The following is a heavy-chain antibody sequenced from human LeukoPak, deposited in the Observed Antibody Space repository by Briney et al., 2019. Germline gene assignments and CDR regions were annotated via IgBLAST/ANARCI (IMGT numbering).Heavy chain of an antibody. CDR2: INPNSGGT. CDR1: GYTFTSYG. V-gene: IGHV1-2*02. Sequence: ASVKVSCKASGYTFTSYGISWVRQAPGQGLEWMGWINPNSGGTNYAQKFQGRVTMTRDTSISTAYMELSRLRSDDTAVYYCARYYNNNPFDYWGQGTLVTVSS. CDR3: ARYYNNNPFDY. D-gene: IGHD4-11*01. J-gene: IGHJ4*02.